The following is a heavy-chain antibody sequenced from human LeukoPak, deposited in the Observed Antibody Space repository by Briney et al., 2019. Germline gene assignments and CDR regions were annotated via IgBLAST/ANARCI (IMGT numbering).Heavy chain of an antibody. J-gene: IGHJ4*01. CDR3: ARGGGFGSPPGF. CDR2: IYHSGSA. Sequence: SETLSLTCTVSGGSISNYYWSWIRQSPEKGLEWIGYIYHSGSANYNPSLTSRVTISVDTSKNQFSLKLASVTAADTAVYYCARGGGFGSPPGFWGHGTLVTVSS. CDR1: GGSISNYY. V-gene: IGHV4-59*01. D-gene: IGHD1-26*01.